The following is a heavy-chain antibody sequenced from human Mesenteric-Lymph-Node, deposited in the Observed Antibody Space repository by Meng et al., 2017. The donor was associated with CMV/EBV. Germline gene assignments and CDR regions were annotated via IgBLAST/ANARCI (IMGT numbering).Heavy chain of an antibody. D-gene: IGHD2-15*01. Sequence: SETLSLTCTVSGGSISSYYWSWIRQPPGKGLEWIGYMYYSGSTKYNPSLKSRVIISVDTSKNQFSLKLSSVTAADTAVYYCAGFRGGKPFDYWGQGALVTVPQ. CDR2: MYYSGST. CDR3: AGFRGGKPFDY. V-gene: IGHV4-59*01. J-gene: IGHJ4*02. CDR1: GGSISSYY.